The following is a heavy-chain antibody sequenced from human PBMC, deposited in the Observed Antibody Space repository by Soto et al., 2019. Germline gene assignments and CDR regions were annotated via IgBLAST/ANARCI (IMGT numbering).Heavy chain of an antibody. CDR3: ASFPFDGISWPNPRYFDY. D-gene: IGHD2-15*01. CDR1: GGSFSAYY. J-gene: IGHJ4*02. V-gene: IGHV4-34*01. CDR2: INQSGFT. Sequence: PSETLSLTCAVYGGSFSAYYWPWIRQPPGKGLEWIGEINQSGFTNYNPTLESRVNMSVDTSQNQFSLGLSSVTAGDTALYFCASFPFDGISWPNPRYFDYWGQG.